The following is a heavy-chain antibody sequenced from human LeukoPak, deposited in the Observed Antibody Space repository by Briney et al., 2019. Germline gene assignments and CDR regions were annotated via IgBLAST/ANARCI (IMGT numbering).Heavy chain of an antibody. Sequence: GGSLRLSCAASGFTFSGYSMNWVRQAPGKGLEWVSYISKSGSTIYYADSVKGRFTISRDNAKNSLYLQMNSLRAEDTAVYYCTREGILGTNLGSYYWGQGTLVTVSS. CDR1: GFTFSGYS. CDR3: TREGILGTNLGSYY. CDR2: ISKSGSTI. V-gene: IGHV3-48*01. D-gene: IGHD2/OR15-2a*01. J-gene: IGHJ4*02.